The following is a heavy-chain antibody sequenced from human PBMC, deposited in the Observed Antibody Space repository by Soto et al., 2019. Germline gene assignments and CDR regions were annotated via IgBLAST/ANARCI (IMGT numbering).Heavy chain of an antibody. CDR3: ARDRYCSGGTCLSYWYFDL. Sequence: SQTLSLTCAIFGDSVSSNSAAWNWIRQSPSRGLEWLGRTYYRSKWYNDYAVSVKSRITINPDTSKNQFSLPLNSVTPEDTAVYYCARDRYCSGGTCLSYWYFDLWGRGTLVTVSS. CDR2: TYYRSKWYN. V-gene: IGHV6-1*01. J-gene: IGHJ2*01. CDR1: GDSVSSNSAA. D-gene: IGHD2-15*01.